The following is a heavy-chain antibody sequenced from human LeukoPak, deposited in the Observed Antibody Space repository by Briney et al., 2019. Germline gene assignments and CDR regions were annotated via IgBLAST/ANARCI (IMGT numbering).Heavy chain of an antibody. J-gene: IGHJ3*02. CDR1: GFTFSSYA. Sequence: GGSLRLSCAASGFTFSSYAMHWVRQAPGKGLEWVAVISYDGSNKYYADSVKGLFTISRDNSKNTLYLQMNSLRAEDTAVYYCALLPRGLEWLSDWDDAFDIWGQGTMVTVSS. D-gene: IGHD3-3*01. CDR3: ALLPRGLEWLSDWDDAFDI. V-gene: IGHV3-30*04. CDR2: ISYDGSNK.